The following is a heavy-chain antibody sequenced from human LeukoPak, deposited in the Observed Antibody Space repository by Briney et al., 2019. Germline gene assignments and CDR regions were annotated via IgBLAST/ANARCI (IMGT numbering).Heavy chain of an antibody. CDR2: IFPGDSDT. CDR1: GYRFTDYW. J-gene: IGHJ6*02. D-gene: IGHD1-7*01. Sequence: GESLKISCKGSGYRFTDYWIGWVRQMPGKGLEWMGIIFPGDSDTRYSPSFQGQVTISADKSINTAHLQWSSLKASDTAMYYCARGAAGTTPDYYYFGLDVWGQGTTVRVSS. CDR3: ARGAAGTTPDYYYFGLDV. V-gene: IGHV5-51*01.